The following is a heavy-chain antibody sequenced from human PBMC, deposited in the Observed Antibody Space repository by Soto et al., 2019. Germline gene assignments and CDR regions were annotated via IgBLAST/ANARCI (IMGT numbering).Heavy chain of an antibody. CDR2: LNGGTGQT. CDR1: GYTFSTYA. CDR3: ARGKGMEENYFYYGLDI. D-gene: IGHD1-1*01. J-gene: IGHJ6*02. Sequence: ASVKVSCKAAGYTFSTYAMHWVRQAPGQSLEWMGWLNGGTGQTRYSQKFQDRVIITRDTSASTGYMELSSLTSEDTAVYYCARGKGMEENYFYYGLDIWGQGTTVTVSS. V-gene: IGHV1-3*01.